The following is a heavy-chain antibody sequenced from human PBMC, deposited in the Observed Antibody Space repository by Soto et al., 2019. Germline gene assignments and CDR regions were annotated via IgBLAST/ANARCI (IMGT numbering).Heavy chain of an antibody. J-gene: IGHJ6*02. Sequence: SETLSLTCSDSGGSISSHNWGWIRLPPGKGLEWIGYIRDSGDTSYNPSLNSRVTMSLDTSKKEFSLKLSSVTAADTAVYYCAREGALLYGGNPDYYYTVGVWGQGTTVTVSS. CDR3: AREGALLYGGNPDYYYTVGV. D-gene: IGHD4-17*01. V-gene: IGHV4-59*11. CDR2: IRDSGDT. CDR1: GGSISSHN.